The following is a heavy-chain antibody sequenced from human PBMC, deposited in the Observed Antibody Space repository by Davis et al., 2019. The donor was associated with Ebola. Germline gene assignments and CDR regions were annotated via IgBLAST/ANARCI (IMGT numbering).Heavy chain of an antibody. V-gene: IGHV3-48*03. Sequence: GGSLRLSCAASGFTFSSYEMNWVRQAPGKGLEWVSYISSSGSTIYYADSVKGRFTISRDNAKNSLYLQMNSLRAEDTAVYYCARGDLGGKQLVYWGQGTLVTVSS. CDR2: ISSSGSTI. CDR1: GFTFSSYE. CDR3: ARGDLGGKQLVY. J-gene: IGHJ4*02. D-gene: IGHD6-13*01.